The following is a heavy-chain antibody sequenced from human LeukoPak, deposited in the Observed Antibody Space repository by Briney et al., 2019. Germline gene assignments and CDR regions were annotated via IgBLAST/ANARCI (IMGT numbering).Heavy chain of an antibody. CDR2: ISGSGGST. D-gene: IGHD3-22*01. Sequence: GGSLRLSCAASGFTFSSYAMSWVRQAPGKGLEWVSAISGSGGSTYYVDSVKGRFTISRDNSKNTLYLQMNSLRAEDTAVYYCARYRVVVITNKNYYFDYWGQGTLVTVSS. J-gene: IGHJ4*02. V-gene: IGHV3-23*01. CDR3: ARYRVVVITNKNYYFDY. CDR1: GFTFSSYA.